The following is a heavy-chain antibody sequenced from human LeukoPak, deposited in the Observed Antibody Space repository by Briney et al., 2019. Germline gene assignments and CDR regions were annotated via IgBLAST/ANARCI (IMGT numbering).Heavy chain of an antibody. V-gene: IGHV4-34*01. CDR2: VSQSGNT. CDR1: GGSFSGYY. D-gene: IGHD3-10*01. CDR3: ARHLYYSASAFWYIDL. Sequence: SETLSLTCAVYGGSFSGYYWSWIRQPPGKGLEWIGSVSQSGNTYYRSSLKSRVTVSIDTSKNEFSLILTSVTAADTAQYYCARHLYYSASAFWYIDLWGRGTLVIVSP. J-gene: IGHJ2*01.